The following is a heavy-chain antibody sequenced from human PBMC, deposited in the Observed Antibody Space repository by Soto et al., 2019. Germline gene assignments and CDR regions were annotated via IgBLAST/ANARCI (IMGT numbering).Heavy chain of an antibody. CDR2: IWYDGSNK. CDR1: GFTFSSYG. J-gene: IGHJ4*02. D-gene: IGHD6-13*01. V-gene: IGHV3-33*01. Sequence: QVQLVESGGGVVQPGRSLRLSCAASGFTFSSYGMHWVRQAPGKGLEWVAVIWYDGSNKYYADSVKGRFTISRDNSKNTLYRQMNSLRAEDTAVYYCARDNSSSWYWPGTFLDYWGQGTLVTVSS. CDR3: ARDNSSSWYWPGTFLDY.